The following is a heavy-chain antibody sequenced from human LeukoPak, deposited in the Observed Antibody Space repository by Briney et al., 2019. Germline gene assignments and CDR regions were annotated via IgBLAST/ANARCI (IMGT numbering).Heavy chain of an antibody. CDR1: GFTFSRYD. V-gene: IGHV3-23*01. CDR3: AKGEEVWGIVEATTVFDY. CDR2: NSGSGGSK. Sequence: GGPLRLPCTASGFTFSRYDMIWVRQAPGKALEWVSHNSGSGGSKYYAASGKGRFTISRDNSKNTLYLQMNSLRAEDTAVYYCAKGEEVWGIVEATTVFDYWGQGTLVTVSS. D-gene: IGHD1-26*01. J-gene: IGHJ4*02.